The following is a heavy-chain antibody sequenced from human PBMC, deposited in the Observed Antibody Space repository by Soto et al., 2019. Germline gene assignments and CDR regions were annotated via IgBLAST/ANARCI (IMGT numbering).Heavy chain of an antibody. D-gene: IGHD1-26*01. J-gene: IGHJ6*02. V-gene: IGHV3-33*01. CDR1: GFTFSSYG. CDR2: IWYDGSNK. Sequence: QVQLVESGGGVVQPGRSLRLSCAASGFTFSSYGMHWVRQAPGKGLEWVAVIWYDGSNKYYADSVKGRFTISRDNSKNTLYLQMNSLRAEDTAVYYCARGIIVGATYYYYGMDVWGQGTTVTVSS. CDR3: ARGIIVGATYYYYGMDV.